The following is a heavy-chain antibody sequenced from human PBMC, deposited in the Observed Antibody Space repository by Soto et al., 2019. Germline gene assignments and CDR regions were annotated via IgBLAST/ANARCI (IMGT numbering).Heavy chain of an antibody. D-gene: IGHD2-2*01. Sequence: GGSLRLSCAASGFTFSSYGMHWVRQAPGKGLEWVAVISYDGSNKYYADSVKGRFTISRDNSKNTLYLQMNSLRAEDTAAYYCAKEGGSYCSSTSCYHFDYWGQGTLVTVSS. CDR2: ISYDGSNK. CDR3: AKEGGSYCSSTSCYHFDY. J-gene: IGHJ4*02. V-gene: IGHV3-30*18. CDR1: GFTFSSYG.